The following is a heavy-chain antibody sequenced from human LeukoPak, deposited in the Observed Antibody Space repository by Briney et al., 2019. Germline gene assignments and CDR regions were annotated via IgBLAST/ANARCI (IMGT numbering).Heavy chain of an antibody. J-gene: IGHJ6*02. D-gene: IGHD6-19*01. CDR2: INHSGST. CDR3: ASPKQWLPDYGMDV. V-gene: IGHV4-34*01. CDR1: GGSVSGYY. Sequence: SETLSLTCAVYGGSVSGYYWSWIRQPPGKGLEWIGEINHSGSTNYNPSLKSRVTISVDTSKNQFSLKLSSVTAADTAVYYCASPKQWLPDYGMDVWGQGTTVTVSS.